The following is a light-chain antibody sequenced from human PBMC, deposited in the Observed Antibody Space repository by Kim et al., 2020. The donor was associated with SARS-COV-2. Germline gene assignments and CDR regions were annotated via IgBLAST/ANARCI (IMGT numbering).Light chain of an antibody. CDR1: KLGDKY. CDR3: QAWDISTGWV. CDR2: QDS. Sequence: SYELTQPPSVSVSPGQTASITCSGDKLGDKYACWYQQKPGQSPVLVIYQDSKRPSGIPERFSGSNSGNTATLTISGTQAMDEADYYCQAWDISTGWVFGGGTQLTVL. V-gene: IGLV3-1*01. J-gene: IGLJ3*02.